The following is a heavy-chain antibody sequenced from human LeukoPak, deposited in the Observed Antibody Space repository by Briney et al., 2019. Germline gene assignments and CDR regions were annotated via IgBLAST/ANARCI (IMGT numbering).Heavy chain of an antibody. Sequence: SETLSLTCAVYGGSFSGYYWSWIRQPPGKGLEWIGSIYYSGSTYYNPSLKSRVTISVDTSKNQFSLKLSSVTAADTAVYYCARQVYYYGSGSYYLDYWGQGTLVTVSS. CDR3: ARQVYYYGSGSYYLDY. CDR2: IYYSGST. V-gene: IGHV4-34*01. J-gene: IGHJ4*02. CDR1: GGSFSGYY. D-gene: IGHD3-10*01.